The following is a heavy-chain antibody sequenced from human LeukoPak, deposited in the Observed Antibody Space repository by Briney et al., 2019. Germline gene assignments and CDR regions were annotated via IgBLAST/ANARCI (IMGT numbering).Heavy chain of an antibody. J-gene: IGHJ4*02. Sequence: SETLSLICTVSGGSISSYYWSWIRQPPGKGLEWIGEINHSGSTNYNPSLKSRVTISVDTSKNQFSLKLSSVTAADTAVYYCARGRGMVRGVIINRHFDYWGQGTLVTVSS. V-gene: IGHV4-34*01. CDR2: INHSGST. CDR1: GGSISSYY. D-gene: IGHD3-10*01. CDR3: ARGRGMVRGVIINRHFDY.